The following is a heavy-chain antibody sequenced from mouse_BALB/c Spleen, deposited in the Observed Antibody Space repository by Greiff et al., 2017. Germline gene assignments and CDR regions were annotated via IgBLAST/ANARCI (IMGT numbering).Heavy chain of an antibody. CDR2: IWSGGST. CDR3: ARNAFAY. V-gene: IGHV2-4-1*01. Sequence: VQVVESGPGLVQPSQSLSITCTVSGFSLTSYGVHWVRQSPGKGLEWLGVIWSGGSTDYNAAFITRLSISKDNSKSHVFFKMNSLQADDTAIYYCARNAFAYWGQGTLVTVSA. J-gene: IGHJ3*01. CDR1: GFSLTSYG.